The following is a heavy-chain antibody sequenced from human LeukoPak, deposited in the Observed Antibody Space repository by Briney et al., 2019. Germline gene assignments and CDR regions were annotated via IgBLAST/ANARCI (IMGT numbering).Heavy chain of an antibody. Sequence: PSETLSLTCTVSGGSISSYYWSWIRQPPGKGLELIGYIYYSGSTNYNPSLKSRVTISVDTSKNQFSLKLSSVTAADTAVYYCARDVSSTSPASGWFDPWGQGTLVTVSS. CDR1: GGSISSYY. CDR2: IYYSGST. J-gene: IGHJ5*02. V-gene: IGHV4-59*01. D-gene: IGHD2-2*01. CDR3: ARDVSSTSPASGWFDP.